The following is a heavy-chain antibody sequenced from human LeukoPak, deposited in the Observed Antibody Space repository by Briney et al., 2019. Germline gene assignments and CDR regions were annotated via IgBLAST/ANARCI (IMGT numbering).Heavy chain of an antibody. J-gene: IGHJ6*03. D-gene: IGHD2-2*01. Sequence: PTGGCLRLSCAASGFTFSSYWMSWVRQAPGKGLEWVANIKQDGSEKYYVDSVKGRFTISRDNAKNSLYLQMNSLRAEDTAVYYCARSIWCSSTSCNYYYYYMDVWGKGTTVTVSS. V-gene: IGHV3-7*01. CDR1: GFTFSSYW. CDR3: ARSIWCSSTSCNYYYYYMDV. CDR2: IKQDGSEK.